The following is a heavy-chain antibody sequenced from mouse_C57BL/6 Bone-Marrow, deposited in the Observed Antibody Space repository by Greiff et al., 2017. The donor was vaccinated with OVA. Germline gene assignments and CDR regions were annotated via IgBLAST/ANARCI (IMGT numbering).Heavy chain of an antibody. D-gene: IGHD1-1*01. J-gene: IGHJ2*01. CDR2: IYPRSGNT. Sequence: QVQLKESGAELARPGASVKLSCKASGYTFTSYGISWVKQRTGQGLEWIGEIYPRSGNTYYNEKFKGKATLTADKSSSTAYMELRSLTSEDSAVDFCARSGYYGSSFDYWGQGTTLTVSS. V-gene: IGHV1-81*01. CDR1: GYTFTSYG. CDR3: ARSGYYGSSFDY.